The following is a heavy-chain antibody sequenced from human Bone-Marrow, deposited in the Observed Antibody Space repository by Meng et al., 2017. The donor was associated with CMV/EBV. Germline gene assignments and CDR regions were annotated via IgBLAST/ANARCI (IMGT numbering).Heavy chain of an antibody. Sequence: ASVKVSCKASGYTFTSYYMHWVRQAPGQGLEWMGIINPSGGSTSYAQKFQGRVTMTRDTSTSTVYMELSSLRSEDTAVYYCARDRQWLVRASEIDDWGQGTLVTVSS. J-gene: IGHJ4*02. V-gene: IGHV1-46*01. D-gene: IGHD6-19*01. CDR3: ARDRQWLVRASEIDD. CDR2: INPSGGST. CDR1: GYTFTSYY.